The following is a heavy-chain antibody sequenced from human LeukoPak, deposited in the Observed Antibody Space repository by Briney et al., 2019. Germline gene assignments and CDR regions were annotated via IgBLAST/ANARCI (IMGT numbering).Heavy chain of an antibody. CDR1: GFTFSSYA. CDR2: ISGSGGST. CDR3: ATTPYYDILTGYPTGFDY. Sequence: GGSLRLSCAASGFTFSSYAMSWVRQAPRKGLEWVSAISGSGGSTYYADSVKGRFTISRDNSKNTLYLQMNSLRAEDMAVYYCATTPYYDILTGYPTGFDYWGQGTLVTVSS. V-gene: IGHV3-23*01. J-gene: IGHJ4*02. D-gene: IGHD3-9*01.